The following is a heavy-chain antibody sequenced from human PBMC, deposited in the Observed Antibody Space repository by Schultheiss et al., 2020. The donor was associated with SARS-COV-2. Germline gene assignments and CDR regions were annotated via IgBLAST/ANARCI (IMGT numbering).Heavy chain of an antibody. CDR2: ISYDGSNK. CDR1: GFTFSSYS. CDR3: ARPPQTVYYYYMDV. Sequence: GESLKISCAASGFTFSSYSMNWVRQAPGKGLEWVAVISYDGSNKYYADSVKGRFTISRDNSKNTLYLQMNSLRAEDTAVYYCARPPQTVYYYYMDVWGKGTTVTVSS. V-gene: IGHV3-30*03. D-gene: IGHD4-17*01. J-gene: IGHJ6*03.